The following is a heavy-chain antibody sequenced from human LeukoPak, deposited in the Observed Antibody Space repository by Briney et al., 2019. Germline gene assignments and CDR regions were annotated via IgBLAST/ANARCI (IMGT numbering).Heavy chain of an antibody. Sequence: PGGSLRLSCAASGFTFSRYTMNWVRQAPRKGLEWVSHISTSGSAMYYADSVKGRFTISRDNAKDSLYLQMNSLRDEDTAVYYCASSGSYRFDYWGRGTLVTVSS. CDR2: ISTSGSAM. J-gene: IGHJ4*02. CDR1: GFTFSRYT. CDR3: ASSGSYRFDY. D-gene: IGHD1-26*01. V-gene: IGHV3-48*02.